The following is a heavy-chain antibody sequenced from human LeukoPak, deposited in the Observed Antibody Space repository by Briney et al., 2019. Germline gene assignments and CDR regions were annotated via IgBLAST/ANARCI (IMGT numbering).Heavy chain of an antibody. J-gene: IGHJ4*02. Sequence: GGSLRLSCAASGFTFSNYAMSWVRQAPGKGLEWVSSICGSGETTYYADSVKGRFTISRDNSKNTLYLQMNSLRAEDTAVYYCARDFVVVTAILDYWGQGTLVTVSS. CDR3: ARDFVVVTAILDY. CDR2: ICGSGETT. D-gene: IGHD2-21*02. CDR1: GFTFSNYA. V-gene: IGHV3-23*01.